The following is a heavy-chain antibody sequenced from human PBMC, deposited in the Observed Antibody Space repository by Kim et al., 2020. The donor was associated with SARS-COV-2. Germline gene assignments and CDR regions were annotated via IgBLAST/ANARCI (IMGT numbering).Heavy chain of an antibody. D-gene: IGHD1-26*01. V-gene: IGHV3-7*03. J-gene: IGHJ4*02. CDR1: GFTFSSYW. CDR3: ARDRSGSVGATRY. Sequence: GGSLRLSCAASGFTFSSYWMSWVRQAPGKGLEWVANIKQDGSEKYYVDSVKGRFTISRDNAKNSLYLQMNSLRAEDTAVYYCARDRSGSVGATRYWGQGTLVTVSS. CDR2: IKQDGSEK.